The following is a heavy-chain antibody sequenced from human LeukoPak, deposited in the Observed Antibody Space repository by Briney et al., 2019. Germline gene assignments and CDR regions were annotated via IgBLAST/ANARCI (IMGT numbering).Heavy chain of an antibody. CDR3: ARVAEAAAFDF. CDR1: GFTFSSYG. J-gene: IGHJ4*02. V-gene: IGHV3-21*01. D-gene: IGHD6-13*01. CDR2: ISSSGRHI. Sequence: GGSLRLSCAASGFTFSSYGMHWVRQAPGKGLEWVSSISSSGRHIYYADSVKGRFTISRDNAKNSLYLQMNSLRAADTAVYYCARVAEAAAFDFWGQGTLVTVSS.